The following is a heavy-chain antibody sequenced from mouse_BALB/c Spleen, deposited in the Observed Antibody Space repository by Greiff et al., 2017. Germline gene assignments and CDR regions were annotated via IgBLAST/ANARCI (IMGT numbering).Heavy chain of an antibody. Sequence: EVQLQESGAELVKPGASVKLSCTASGFNIKDTYMHWVKQRPEQGLEWIGRIDPANGNTKYDPKFQGKATITADTSSNTAYLQLSSLTSEDTAVYYCARGLPWYFDVWGAGTTVTVSS. V-gene: IGHV14-3*02. J-gene: IGHJ1*01. CDR3: ARGLPWYFDV. CDR2: IDPANGNT. CDR1: GFNIKDTY. D-gene: IGHD2-2*01.